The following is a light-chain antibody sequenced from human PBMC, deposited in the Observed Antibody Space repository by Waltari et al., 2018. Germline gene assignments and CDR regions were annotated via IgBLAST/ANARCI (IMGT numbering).Light chain of an antibody. CDR2: GAS. J-gene: IGKJ1*01. V-gene: IGKV3-20*01. CDR3: QHYVRLPVT. CDR1: QSVGRS. Sequence: EIVLTQSPGTLSLSSGERVTLSCRASQSVGRSLAWYQQKPGQAPRLLIYGASSRATGIPDRFSGSGSGTDFSLTISRLATDDLSVYYCQHYVRLPVTFGQGTKVEI.